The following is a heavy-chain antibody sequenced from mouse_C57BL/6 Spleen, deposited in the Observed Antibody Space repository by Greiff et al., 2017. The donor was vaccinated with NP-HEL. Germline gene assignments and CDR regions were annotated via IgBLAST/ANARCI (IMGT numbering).Heavy chain of an antibody. CDR1: GFNIKNTY. CDR2: IDPANGNT. CDR3: ARNYCGHYYYAMDY. J-gene: IGHJ4*01. D-gene: IGHD1-2*01. Sequence: VQLKESVAELVRPGASVKLSCTASGFNIKNTYMHWVKQRPEQGLEWIGRIDPANGNTKSAPKFQGTATITADKSSNTAYLQLSSLTSEATAIYSCARNYCGHYYYAMDYWGQGTSVTVSS. V-gene: IGHV14-3*01.